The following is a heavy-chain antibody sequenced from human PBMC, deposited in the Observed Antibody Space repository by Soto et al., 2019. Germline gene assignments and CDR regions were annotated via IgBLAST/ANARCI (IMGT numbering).Heavy chain of an antibody. CDR3: ARGGDGGGDAFDI. CDR1: GGSFSGYY. J-gene: IGHJ3*02. CDR2: INHSGST. V-gene: IGHV4-34*01. D-gene: IGHD3-16*01. Sequence: QVQLQQWGAGLLKPSETLSLTCAVYGGSFSGYYWSWIRQPPGKGLEWIGEINHSGSTNYNPSLKSRVTISVDTSQNQFSLKLSSVNAADTAVYYCARGGDGGGDAFDIWGQGTMVTVSS.